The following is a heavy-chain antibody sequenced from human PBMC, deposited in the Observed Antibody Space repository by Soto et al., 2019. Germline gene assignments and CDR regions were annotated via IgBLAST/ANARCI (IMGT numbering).Heavy chain of an antibody. D-gene: IGHD2-21*01. V-gene: IGHV4-39*01. Sequence: PSETLSLTCTVSGGSISSSSYYWGWNRQPTGKGLEWIGSINYSGSTYYNPSLKSRVTISVDTYKNQFYLKLSTVTAADAAVYYSSRLCGLTEIHGYWGQGTLVTAPQ. J-gene: IGHJ4*02. CDR2: INYSGST. CDR3: SRLCGLTEIHGY. CDR1: GGSISSSSYY.